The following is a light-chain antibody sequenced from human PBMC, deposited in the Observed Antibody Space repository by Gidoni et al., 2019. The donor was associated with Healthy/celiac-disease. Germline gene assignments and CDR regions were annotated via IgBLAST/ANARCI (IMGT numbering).Light chain of an antibody. J-gene: IGLJ2*01. CDR3: AAWDDSLNGVV. V-gene: IGLV1-44*01. Sequence: QSVLTQLPSASGIPGHRVSIACSGSCSNIGSNTVDWYQQLPGTAPKLLIYSNNQRPSGVPDRFSGSKSGTSASLAISGLQSEDEADYYCAAWDDSLNGVVFGGGTKLTVL. CDR2: SNN. CDR1: CSNIGSNT.